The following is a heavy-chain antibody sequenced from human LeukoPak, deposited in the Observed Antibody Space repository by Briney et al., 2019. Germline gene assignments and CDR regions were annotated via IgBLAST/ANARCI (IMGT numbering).Heavy chain of an antibody. CDR2: IWFDKNQ. V-gene: IGHV3-33*01. CDR1: GFILNDYG. Sequence: TGGSLRLSCAASGFILNDYGMHWVRQAPGKGLEWVADIWFDKNQHFADSVKGRFAISRDNSKNTVYLQINSLRAEDTAVYYCARDFSLAVAGTALDYWGQGTLVTVSS. CDR3: ARDFSLAVAGTALDY. D-gene: IGHD6-19*01. J-gene: IGHJ4*02.